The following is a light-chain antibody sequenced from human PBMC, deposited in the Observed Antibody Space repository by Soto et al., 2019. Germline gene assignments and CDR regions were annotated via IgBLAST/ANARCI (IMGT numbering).Light chain of an antibody. CDR3: QSADTSGNIEV. CDR2: QDT. CDR1: GLPRQY. J-gene: IGLJ1*01. V-gene: IGLV3-25*02. Sequence: SYELTQPPSMSVSPAQTAVITCSGDGLPRQYVYWFKQKPGQAPVLVIYQDTRRPPTIPARFSGSASGTTVSLTISGVQADDEADYYCQSADTSGNIEVFGPGTKVTV.